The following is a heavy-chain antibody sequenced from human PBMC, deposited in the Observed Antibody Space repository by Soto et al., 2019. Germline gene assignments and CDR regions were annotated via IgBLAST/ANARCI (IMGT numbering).Heavy chain of an antibody. D-gene: IGHD2-2*01. V-gene: IGHV1-46*01. CDR1: GYTFTSYY. CDR2: INPSGGST. J-gene: IGHJ6*02. Sequence: ASVKVSCKASGYTFTSYYMQWVRQAPGQGLEWMGIINPSGGSTSYAQKFQGRVTMTRDTSTSTVYMELSSLRSEDTAAYYCARDHHIVVVPAAMREYYYYGMDVWGQGTTVTVSS. CDR3: ARDHHIVVVPAAMREYYYYGMDV.